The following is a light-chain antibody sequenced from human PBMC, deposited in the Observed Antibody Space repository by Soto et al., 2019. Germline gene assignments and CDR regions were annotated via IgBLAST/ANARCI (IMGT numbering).Light chain of an antibody. CDR3: SSYTSSTAYV. CDR2: EVT. V-gene: IGLV2-14*01. CDR1: SSNVGGYNY. Sequence: QSALTHPASVSGSPGQSITISCPETSSNVGGYNYVSWYQLHTGKAPKLILYEVTNRPSGISDRFSGFKSGNTASLTISGLQAEYEADYYCSSYTSSTAYVFGTGTKVTVL. J-gene: IGLJ1*01.